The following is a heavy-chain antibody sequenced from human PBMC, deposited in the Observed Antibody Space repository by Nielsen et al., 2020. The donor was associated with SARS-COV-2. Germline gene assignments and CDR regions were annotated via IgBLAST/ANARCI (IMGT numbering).Heavy chain of an antibody. CDR3: ATDSSVGY. Sequence: GGSLRLSCAASGFTFSSYWMSWVRQAPGKGLEWVANIKPDGSEKYYVDSVKGRFSISRDNAKNSLYLQMNSLRAEDTALYYCATDSSVGYWGQGTLVTVSS. D-gene: IGHD3-22*01. CDR1: GFTFSSYW. CDR2: IKPDGSEK. V-gene: IGHV3-7*03. J-gene: IGHJ4*02.